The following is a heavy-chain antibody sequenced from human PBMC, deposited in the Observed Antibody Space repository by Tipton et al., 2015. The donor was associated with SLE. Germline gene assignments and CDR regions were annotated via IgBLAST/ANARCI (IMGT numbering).Heavy chain of an antibody. CDR3: ARKGYYYYYMDV. J-gene: IGHJ6*03. CDR2: ISGSGVST. CDR1: GFIFDNFA. Sequence: SLRLSCAASGFIFDNFAMTWVRQAPGKGLEWVSGISGSGVSTYYADSVKGRFTISRDNSNDTLYLQMNSLRAEDTAVYYCARKGYYYYYMDVWGKGTTVTVSS. V-gene: IGHV3-23*01.